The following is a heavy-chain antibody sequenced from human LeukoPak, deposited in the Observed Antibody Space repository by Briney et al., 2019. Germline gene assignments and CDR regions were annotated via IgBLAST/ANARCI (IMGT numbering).Heavy chain of an antibody. Sequence: PSETLSLTCTVSGGSLHNYYWSWIRQPPGKGLEWIGEINHSGSTNYNPSLKSRVTISVDTSKNQFSLKLSSVTAADTAVYYCARQPRWLQRAFDYWGQGTLVTVSS. J-gene: IGHJ4*02. CDR3: ARQPRWLQRAFDY. CDR2: INHSGST. D-gene: IGHD5-24*01. V-gene: IGHV4-34*01. CDR1: GGSLHNYY.